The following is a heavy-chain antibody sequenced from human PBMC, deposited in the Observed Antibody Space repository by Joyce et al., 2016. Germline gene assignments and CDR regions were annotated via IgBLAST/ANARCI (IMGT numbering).Heavy chain of an antibody. Sequence: EVQLVQSGAEVKKPGESLKISCEASGYRFTKYWIGWVRQMPGKGLEWMGIIYPADSDTKYSPSCQGQVTMSADKSINTAYLQWSSLKASDTAMYYCARQNSGYDLHDAFDIWGQGTMVAVSS. V-gene: IGHV5-51*01. CDR3: ARQNSGYDLHDAFDI. CDR2: IYPADSDT. CDR1: GYRFTKYW. J-gene: IGHJ3*02. D-gene: IGHD5-12*01.